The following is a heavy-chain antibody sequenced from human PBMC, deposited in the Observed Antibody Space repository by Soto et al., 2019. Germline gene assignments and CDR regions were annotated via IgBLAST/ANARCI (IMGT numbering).Heavy chain of an antibody. CDR3: ARDSYYDILTGYYTPGDYYGMDV. Sequence: GASVKVSCKASGYTFTSYGISWVRQAPGQGLEWMGWISAYNGNTNYAQKLQGRVTMTTDTSTSTAYMELRSLRSDDTAVYYCARDSYYDILTGYYTPGDYYGMDVWGQGTTVTVSS. CDR2: ISAYNGNT. V-gene: IGHV1-18*01. D-gene: IGHD3-9*01. J-gene: IGHJ6*02. CDR1: GYTFTSYG.